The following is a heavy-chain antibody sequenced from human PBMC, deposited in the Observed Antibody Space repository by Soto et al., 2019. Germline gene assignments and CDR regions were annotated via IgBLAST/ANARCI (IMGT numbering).Heavy chain of an antibody. V-gene: IGHV1-69*02. Sequence: QVQLVQSGAEVKKPGSSVKVSCKASGGTFSSYTISWVRQAPGQGLEWMGRIIPILGIANYAQKFQGRVTITADKSTSTAYMELSSLRSEDTAVYYCARERDYSNYSRNWFDPWGQGTLVTVSS. D-gene: IGHD4-4*01. CDR1: GGTFSSYT. J-gene: IGHJ5*02. CDR3: ARERDYSNYSRNWFDP. CDR2: IIPILGIA.